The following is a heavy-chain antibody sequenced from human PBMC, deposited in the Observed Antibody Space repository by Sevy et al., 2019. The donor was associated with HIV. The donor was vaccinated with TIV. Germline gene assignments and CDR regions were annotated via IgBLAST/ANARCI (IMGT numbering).Heavy chain of an antibody. J-gene: IGHJ5*02. Sequence: GGSLRLSCAASGFTFSSYSMNWVRQAPGKGLEWVSYISSSSSTIYYADSVKGRFTISRDKAKNSLYLQMNSLRAEGTAVYYCGRDYWGDVVVPAAMPGNWFDPWGQGPLVTDSS. CDR2: ISSSSSTI. D-gene: IGHD2-2*01. V-gene: IGHV3-48*01. CDR1: GFTFSSYS. CDR3: GRDYWGDVVVPAAMPGNWFDP.